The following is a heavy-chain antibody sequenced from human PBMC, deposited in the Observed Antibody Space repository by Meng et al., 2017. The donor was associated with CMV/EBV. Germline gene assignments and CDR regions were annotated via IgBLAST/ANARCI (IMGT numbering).Heavy chain of an antibody. D-gene: IGHD1-26*01. J-gene: IGHJ5*02. CDR3: ARRPGIRSGSYYNWFDP. V-gene: IGHV1-69*02. CDR2: IIPILGIA. CDR1: GGTFSSYT. Sequence: SVKVSCKASGGTFSSYTISWVRQAPGQGLEWMGRIIPILGIANYAQKFQGRVTITADKSTSTAYMELSSLRSEDTAVYYGARRPGIRSGSYYNWFDPWGQGTLVTVSS.